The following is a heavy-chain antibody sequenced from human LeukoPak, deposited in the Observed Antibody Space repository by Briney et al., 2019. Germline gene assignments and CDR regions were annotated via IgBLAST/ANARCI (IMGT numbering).Heavy chain of an antibody. CDR2: LYYSEAT. D-gene: IGHD1-26*01. Sequence: SETLSLTCTVAGGSISSYSWSWIRQPPAKGLEWIGDLYYSEATDYNPSLRSRVTISVDTPKNQFSLGLISVTAADTAVYYCARRAGAGNWFDPWGQGSLVTVSS. CDR3: ARRAGAGNWFDP. CDR1: GGSISSYS. V-gene: IGHV4-59*08. J-gene: IGHJ5*02.